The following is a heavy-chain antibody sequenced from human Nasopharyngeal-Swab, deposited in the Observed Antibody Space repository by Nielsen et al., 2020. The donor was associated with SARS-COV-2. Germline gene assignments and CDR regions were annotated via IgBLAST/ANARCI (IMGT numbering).Heavy chain of an antibody. CDR3: ARDYSSGWYYFDY. J-gene: IGHJ4*02. V-gene: IGHV3-53*04. CDR2: IYSGGST. CDR1: GFTVSSNY. D-gene: IGHD6-19*01. Sequence: GESLKISCAASGFTVSSNYMSWVRQAPGKGLEWVSVIYSGGSTYYAASVKGRFTISRHNSKNTLYLQMNSLRAEDTAVYYCARDYSSGWYYFDYWGQGTLVTVSS.